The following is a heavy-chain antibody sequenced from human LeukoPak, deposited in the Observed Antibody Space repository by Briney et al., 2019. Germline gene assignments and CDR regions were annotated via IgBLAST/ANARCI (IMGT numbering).Heavy chain of an antibody. Sequence: GGSLRLSCAASGFTFSSYAMSWVRQAPGKGLEWVSAISGSGGSTYYADSVKGRFTISRDNSENTLYLQMNSLRAEDTAVYYCAKGAYYYGAYAQKSGFDPWGQGTLVTVSS. V-gene: IGHV3-23*01. CDR3: AKGAYYYGAYAQKSGFDP. J-gene: IGHJ5*02. CDR1: GFTFSSYA. CDR2: ISGSGGST. D-gene: IGHD3-10*01.